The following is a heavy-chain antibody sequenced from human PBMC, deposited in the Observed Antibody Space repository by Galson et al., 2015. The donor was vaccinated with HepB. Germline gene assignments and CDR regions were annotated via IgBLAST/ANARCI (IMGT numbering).Heavy chain of an antibody. CDR3: ARTLTSGVFDY. CDR1: GYTFTRNG. D-gene: IGHD4-11*01. J-gene: IGHJ4*02. CDR2: ISTNSGNT. Sequence: SVKVACKASGYTFTRNGISWVRQAPGQGREWMGWISTNSGNTYYARKFQDRLIMTTERSTSTAYMELRSLTSDDTAVYYCARTLTSGVFDYWGQGTLVTVSS. V-gene: IGHV1-18*01.